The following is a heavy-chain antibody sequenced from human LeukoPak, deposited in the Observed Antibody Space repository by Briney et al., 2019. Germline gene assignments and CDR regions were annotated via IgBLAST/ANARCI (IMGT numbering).Heavy chain of an antibody. J-gene: IGHJ5*02. CDR2: ISSSSSYI. CDR1: GFTSSSYS. CDR3: AREAYCGGDCYPYNWFDP. D-gene: IGHD2-21*02. Sequence: PGGSLRLSCAASGFTSSSYSMNWVRQAPGKGLEWVSSISSSSSYIYHADSVKGRFTISRDNAKNSLYLQMNSLRAEDTAVYYCAREAYCGGDCYPYNWFDPWGQGTLVTVSS. V-gene: IGHV3-21*01.